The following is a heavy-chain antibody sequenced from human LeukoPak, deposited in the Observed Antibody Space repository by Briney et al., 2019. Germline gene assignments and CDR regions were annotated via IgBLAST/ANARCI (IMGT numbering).Heavy chain of an antibody. J-gene: IGHJ4*02. CDR2: ISSSSSYI. CDR3: ARGPSLLRYFDWLQPDY. V-gene: IGHV3-21*01. D-gene: IGHD3-9*01. CDR1: GFTFSSYS. Sequence: PGGFLRLSCAASGFTFSSYSMNWVRQAPGKGLEWVSSISSSSSYIYYADSVKGRFTISRDNAKNSLYLQMNSLRAEDTAVYYCARGPSLLRYFDWLQPDYWGQGTLVTVSS.